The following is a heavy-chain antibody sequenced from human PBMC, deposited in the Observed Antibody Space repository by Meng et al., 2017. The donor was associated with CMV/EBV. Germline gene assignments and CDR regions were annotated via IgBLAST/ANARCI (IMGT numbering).Heavy chain of an antibody. CDR2: IIPIFGTA. J-gene: IGHJ4*02. CDR3: ARVCGGSCFDY. V-gene: IGHV1-69*12. CDR1: GGTFSSNA. Sequence: VQCVPAGAGVRKPGSSVEVSGKASGGTFSSNAISWVRQAPGQGLEWMGGIIPIFGTANYAQKFQGRVTITADESTSTAYMELSSLRSEDTAVYYCARVCGGSCFDYWGQGTLVTVSS. D-gene: IGHD2-15*01.